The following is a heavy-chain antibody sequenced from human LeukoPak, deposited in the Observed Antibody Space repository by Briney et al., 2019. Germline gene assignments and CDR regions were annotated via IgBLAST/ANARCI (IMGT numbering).Heavy chain of an antibody. D-gene: IGHD3-10*01. V-gene: IGHV4-39*01. CDR2: IYYSGST. CDR1: GGSISSSSYY. CDR3: ARIPSMVRGVTLWY. Sequence: SETLSLTCTVSGGSISSSSYYWGWIRQPPGKGLEWIGSIYYSGSTYYNPSLKSRVTISVDTSKNQFSLKLSSVTAADTAVYYCARIPSMVRGVTLWYWGQGTLVTVSS. J-gene: IGHJ4*02.